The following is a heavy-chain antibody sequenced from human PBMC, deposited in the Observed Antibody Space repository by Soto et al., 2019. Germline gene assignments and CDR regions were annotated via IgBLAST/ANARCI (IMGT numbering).Heavy chain of an antibody. CDR2: IYFSGAT. V-gene: IGHV4-61*03. CDR3: VRGHADESSGYVLDY. D-gene: IGHD6-19*01. CDR1: GASVSSGDYY. Sequence: QVQLQEAGPGLVKPSETLALNCSVSGASVSSGDYYWSWLRQPPGKGLEWIGYIYFSGATSYAPSLRRRVSISMDTSNDRFFLKIKSVTAADTAFYYCVRGHADESSGYVLDYWGQGLLVSVSS. J-gene: IGHJ4*02.